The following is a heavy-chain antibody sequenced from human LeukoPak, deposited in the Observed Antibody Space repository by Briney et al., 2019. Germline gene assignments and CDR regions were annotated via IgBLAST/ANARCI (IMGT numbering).Heavy chain of an antibody. CDR1: GFKFEAYA. Sequence: RSGRSLRLSCAASGFKFEAYAIHWVRHAPGKGLEGDSGISWNSGRIGCADSVKGRFTISRDNAKNSLYLQMNSLSPEDTAFYYCAKGGAAADNYWYFDLWGRGTLVTVSS. J-gene: IGHJ2*01. D-gene: IGHD6-13*01. CDR3: AKGGAAADNYWYFDL. V-gene: IGHV3-9*01. CDR2: ISWNSGRI.